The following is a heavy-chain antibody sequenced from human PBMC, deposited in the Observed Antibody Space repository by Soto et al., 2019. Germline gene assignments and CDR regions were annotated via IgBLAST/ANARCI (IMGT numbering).Heavy chain of an antibody. CDR2: ISYDGSNK. Sequence: GGLRLSCAASGFTFSSYGMHWVRQAPGKGLEWVAVISYDGSNKYYADSVKGRFTISRDNSKNTLYLQMNSLRAEDTAVYYCAKEAVSTYYYDSSGYGMDVWGQGTTVTVSS. CDR1: GFTFSSYG. J-gene: IGHJ6*02. CDR3: AKEAVSTYYYDSSGYGMDV. V-gene: IGHV3-30*18. D-gene: IGHD3-22*01.